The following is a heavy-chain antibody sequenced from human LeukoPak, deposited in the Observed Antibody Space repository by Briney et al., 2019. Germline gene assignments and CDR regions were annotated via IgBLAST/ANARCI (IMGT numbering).Heavy chain of an antibody. J-gene: IGHJ4*02. Sequence: SGPTLVNPTQTLTLTCAFSGFSLSASGVGVGWIRQPPGKALEWLALIYWNDDKRYSPSLKSRLTITKDTSKNQVVLTMTNMDPVDTATYYCAHNGGSYDILTGYYLYHFDYWGQGTLVTVSS. CDR2: IYWNDDK. CDR1: GFSLSASGVG. CDR3: AHNGGSYDILTGYYLYHFDY. D-gene: IGHD3-9*01. V-gene: IGHV2-5*01.